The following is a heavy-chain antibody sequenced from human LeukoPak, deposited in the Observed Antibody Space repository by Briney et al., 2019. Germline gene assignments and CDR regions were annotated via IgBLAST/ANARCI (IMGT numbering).Heavy chain of an antibody. J-gene: IGHJ4*02. V-gene: IGHV4-34*01. CDR3: ARGRVVTPCFPY. Sequence: SETLSLTCAVYGGSFSGYYWSWIRQPPGKGLEWIGEINHSGSTNYNPSLKSRVTISVDTSKNQFSLKLSSVIAADTAVYYCARGRVVTPCFPYWGQGTLVTVSS. D-gene: IGHD4-23*01. CDR1: GGSFSGYY. CDR2: INHSGST.